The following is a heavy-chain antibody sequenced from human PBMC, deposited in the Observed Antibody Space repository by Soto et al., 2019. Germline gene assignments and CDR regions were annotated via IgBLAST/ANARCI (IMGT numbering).Heavy chain of an antibody. CDR1: GFTFNPYA. D-gene: IGHD6-13*01. CDR3: AKGFGISWQYYFDY. Sequence: EVQLLESGGGLAQPGGSLRLSCAASGFTFNPYAMNWVRQAPGKGLEWVSTIRGSGAGTYYADSVKGRFTISRDNSKNTRYLQMNSLRAEDTAVYFCAKGFGISWQYYFDYWGQGTLVTVSS. V-gene: IGHV3-23*01. CDR2: IRGSGAGT. J-gene: IGHJ4*02.